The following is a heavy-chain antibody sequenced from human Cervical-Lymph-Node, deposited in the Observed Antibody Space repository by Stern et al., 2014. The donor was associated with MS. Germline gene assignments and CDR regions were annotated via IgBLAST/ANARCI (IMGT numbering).Heavy chain of an antibody. CDR2: LDWDDDK. Sequence: QVTLRESGPALVKPTQTLTLTCTFSGFSLISSGMSVSWIRQPPGKALEWLARLDWDDDKFYSTSLRTRPTIAKDTSKNQVVLTMTNVDPVDTATYYCARTNVPHSPGFTFSYYYYAMDVWGQGTTVTVSS. D-gene: IGHD2-21*01. V-gene: IGHV2-70*17. CDR1: GFSLISSGMS. CDR3: ARTNVPHSPGFTFSYYYYAMDV. J-gene: IGHJ6*02.